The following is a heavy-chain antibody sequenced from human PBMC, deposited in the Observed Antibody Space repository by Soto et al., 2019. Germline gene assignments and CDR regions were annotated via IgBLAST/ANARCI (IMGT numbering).Heavy chain of an antibody. V-gene: IGHV1-18*01. CDR1: GYTFITYG. Sequence: QVHLVQSGAEVKKPGASVKVSCEASGYTFITYGISWVRQAPGQGLEWMGWITPYNGKTNYAQKVQDRVTMTTDTSTGTAYLELRSLRSDDSAVYYCVRDTSHYFDHWGQGTLVTVSS. CDR3: VRDTSHYFDH. CDR2: ITPYNGKT. D-gene: IGHD2-2*01. J-gene: IGHJ4*02.